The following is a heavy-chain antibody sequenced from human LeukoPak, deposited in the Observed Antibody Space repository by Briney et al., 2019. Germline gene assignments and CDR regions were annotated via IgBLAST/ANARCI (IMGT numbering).Heavy chain of an antibody. Sequence: GGSLRLSCAASGFTFSSYGMHWVRQAPGKGLEWVAVISYDGSNKYYADSVKGRFTISRDNSKNTLYLPMNSLRAEDTAVYYCAKDPSSSGLFDYWGQGTLVTVSS. J-gene: IGHJ4*02. V-gene: IGHV3-30*18. CDR1: GFTFSSYG. CDR2: ISYDGSNK. CDR3: AKDPSSSGLFDY. D-gene: IGHD6-6*01.